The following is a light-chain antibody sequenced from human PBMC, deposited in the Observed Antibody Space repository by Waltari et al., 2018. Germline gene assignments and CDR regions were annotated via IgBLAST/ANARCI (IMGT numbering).Light chain of an antibody. J-gene: IGKJ1*01. CDR3: QNHERLPAM. Sequence: EIVLMQSPGTLSLSPGERATLSCRASQSVGRYLAWYQQKPGQAPRRLIYGASSRATGIPDRFSGSGSGTDFSLTISRLEPEDFAVYYCQNHERLPAMFGQGTKVEIK. CDR2: GAS. V-gene: IGKV3-20*01. CDR1: QSVGRY.